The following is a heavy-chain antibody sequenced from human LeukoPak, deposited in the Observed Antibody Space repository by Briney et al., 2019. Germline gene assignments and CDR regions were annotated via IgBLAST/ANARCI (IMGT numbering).Heavy chain of an antibody. CDR2: INQDGSEK. CDR3: ARESTAGYNSSWYGFRN. Sequence: GGSLRLSCAASGFTFSGYWMSWVRQAPGKGLEWVANINQDGSEKYYVDSVKGRFTISRDNAKNSLFLQMGSLRVDVTAVYYCARESTAGYNSSWYGFRNWGQGTLVSVSS. CDR1: GFTFSGYW. V-gene: IGHV3-7*01. J-gene: IGHJ1*01. D-gene: IGHD6-13*01.